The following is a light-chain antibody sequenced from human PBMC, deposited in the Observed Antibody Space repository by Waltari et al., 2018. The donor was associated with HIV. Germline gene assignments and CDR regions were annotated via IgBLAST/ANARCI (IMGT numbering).Light chain of an antibody. CDR3: QQRSAT. Sequence: EIVLTQSPVTLSLSPGERATLSCRTSHSVSNNLVWFQQKPGQAPSLLIYDASNRATGIPARFSGSGSGTDFTLTISSLEPEDFAVYYCQQRSATFGQGTRLDIK. CDR2: DAS. J-gene: IGKJ5*01. CDR1: HSVSNN. V-gene: IGKV3-11*01.